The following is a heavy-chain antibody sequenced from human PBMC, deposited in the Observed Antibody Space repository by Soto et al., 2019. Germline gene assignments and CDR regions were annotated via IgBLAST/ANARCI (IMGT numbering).Heavy chain of an antibody. Sequence: VKVSCKTSGYTFTGYYLNWVRQAPGRGLEWVGWINPKTGDTNNAQKFQGRVTMTTDTSISTGYMELSGLKSDDTAVYYCVTGDHLVRWGQGTRVTVSS. V-gene: IGHV1-2*02. CDR3: VTGDHLVR. CDR2: INPKTGDT. J-gene: IGHJ4*02. CDR1: GYTFTGYY. D-gene: IGHD6-6*01.